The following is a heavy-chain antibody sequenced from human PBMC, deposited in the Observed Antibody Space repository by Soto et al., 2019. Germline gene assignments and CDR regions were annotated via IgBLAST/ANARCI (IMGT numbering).Heavy chain of an antibody. CDR1: GYTFTSYG. D-gene: IGHD4-4*01. J-gene: IGHJ4*02. CDR2: ISAHNGNT. CDR3: EKGTTVEPGRY. V-gene: IGHV1-18*01. Sequence: QVQLVQSGAEVKKPGASVKVSCKASGYTFTSYGINWVRQAPGQGLEWMGWISAHNGNTNYAQKLQCASTMTTGASASIAYMMLRSLRSDDTALYYCEKGTTVEPGRYWSQGTLVTVS.